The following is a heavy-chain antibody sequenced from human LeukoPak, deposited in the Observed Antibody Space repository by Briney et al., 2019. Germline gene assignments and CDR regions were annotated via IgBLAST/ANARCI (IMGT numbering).Heavy chain of an antibody. D-gene: IGHD4-23*01. J-gene: IGHJ4*02. CDR1: GFTFSGYA. V-gene: IGHV3-23*01. CDR2: ISGRGDNT. Sequence: GGSLRLSCAASGFTFSGYAMSWVRQAPGKGLEWGSGISGRGDNTYYADSVKGRFTISRDNSKNTLRLQMNSLRDEDTAVYYCAKRVQGNTGPFHCWGQGTLASVSS. CDR3: AKRVQGNTGPFHC.